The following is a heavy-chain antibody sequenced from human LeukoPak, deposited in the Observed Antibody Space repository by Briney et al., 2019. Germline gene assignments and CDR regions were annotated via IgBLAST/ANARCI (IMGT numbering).Heavy chain of an antibody. V-gene: IGHV4-61*02. CDR2: IYTSGST. D-gene: IGHD6-13*01. J-gene: IGHJ4*02. CDR3: ARESRGYSSSWPDY. Sequence: SETLSLTCTVSGGSISSGSYYWSWIRQPAGEGLEWIGRIYTSGSTNYNPSLKSRVTISVDTSKNQFSLKLSSVTAADTAVYYCARESRGYSSSWPDYWGQGTLVTVSS. CDR1: GGSISSGSYY.